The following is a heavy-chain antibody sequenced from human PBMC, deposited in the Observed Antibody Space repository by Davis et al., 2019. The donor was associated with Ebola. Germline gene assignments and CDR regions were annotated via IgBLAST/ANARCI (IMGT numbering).Heavy chain of an antibody. CDR3: AKVGSLGGVIVHFDY. CDR1: GFTFSSYS. J-gene: IGHJ4*02. V-gene: IGHV3-30*02. D-gene: IGHD3-16*02. CDR2: IRYDGSNK. Sequence: PGGSLRLSCAPSGFTFSSYSMNWVRQAPGKGLEWVAFIRYDGSNKYYADSVKGRFTISRDNAKNSLYLQMNSLRAEDTAVYYCAKVGSLGGVIVHFDYWGQGTLVTVSS.